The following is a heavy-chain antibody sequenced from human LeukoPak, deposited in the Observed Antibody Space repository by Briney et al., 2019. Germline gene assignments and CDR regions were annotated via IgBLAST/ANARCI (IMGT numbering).Heavy chain of an antibody. CDR3: AKFTAIVVVPAAMIGMDV. Sequence: GGSLRLSCAASGFTFRSYAMSWVRQAPGKGLEWVSGISGSGGSTYYADSVKGRFTISRDNSKNTLYLQMNSLRAEDTAVYYCAKFTAIVVVPAAMIGMDVWGQGTTVTVSS. CDR2: ISGSGGST. D-gene: IGHD2-2*01. J-gene: IGHJ6*02. V-gene: IGHV3-23*01. CDR1: GFTFRSYA.